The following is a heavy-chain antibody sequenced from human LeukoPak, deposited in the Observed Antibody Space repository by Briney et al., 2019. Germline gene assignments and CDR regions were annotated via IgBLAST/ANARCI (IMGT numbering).Heavy chain of an antibody. Sequence: GGSLRLSCAASGFTFSSYAMHWVRQAPGKGLEWVAVISYDGSNKYYADSVKGRFTISRDNSKDTLYLQRSSLRAEDAAVYYCAKSHSEVQRGYFDCWGQGTLVTVSS. J-gene: IGHJ4*03. CDR3: AKSHSEVQRGYFDC. CDR2: ISYDGSNK. CDR1: GFTFSSYA. D-gene: IGHD1-1*01. V-gene: IGHV3-30*07.